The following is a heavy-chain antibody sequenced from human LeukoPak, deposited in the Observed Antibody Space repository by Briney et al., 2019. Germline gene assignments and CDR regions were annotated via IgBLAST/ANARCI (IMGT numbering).Heavy chain of an antibody. D-gene: IGHD2-2*01. J-gene: IGHJ4*02. CDR2: ISSSGSTI. CDR3: ARGQSIVVVPAATRDRGRPDY. V-gene: IGHV3-11*01. Sequence: GGSLRLSCAASGFTFSDYYMSWIRQAPGKGLEWVSYISSSGSTIYYADSVKGRFTISRDNAKNSLYLQMNSLRAEDTAVYYCARGQSIVVVPAATRDRGRPDYWGQGTLVTVSS. CDR1: GFTFSDYY.